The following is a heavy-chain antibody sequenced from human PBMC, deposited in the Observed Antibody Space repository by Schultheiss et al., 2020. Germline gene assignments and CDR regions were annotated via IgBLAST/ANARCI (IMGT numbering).Heavy chain of an antibody. CDR2: ISYDGSNK. CDR3: ARGEKGHCGGDCYSGYYYGMDV. Sequence: GGSLRLSCAASGFTFSSYGMHWVRQAPGKGLEWVAVISYDGSNKYYADSVKGRFTISRDNSKNTLYLQMNSLRAEDTAVYYCARGEKGHCGGDCYSGYYYGMDVWGEGTT. V-gene: IGHV3-30*03. D-gene: IGHD2-21*01. J-gene: IGHJ6*02. CDR1: GFTFSSYG.